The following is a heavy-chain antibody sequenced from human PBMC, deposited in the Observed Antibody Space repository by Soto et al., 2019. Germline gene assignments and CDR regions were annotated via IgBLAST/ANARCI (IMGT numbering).Heavy chain of an antibody. V-gene: IGHV3-43*01. CDR1: GFTFDDYT. D-gene: IGHD3-10*01. J-gene: IGHJ6*02. CDR2: ISWDGGST. CDR3: ARWGVRGVTTGMDV. Sequence: GGSLRLSCAASGFTFDDYTMHWVRQSPGKGLEWVSLISWDGGSTYYADSVKGRFTISRDNSKNSLYLQMNSLRTEDTALYYCARWGVRGVTTGMDVWGQGTTVTVSS.